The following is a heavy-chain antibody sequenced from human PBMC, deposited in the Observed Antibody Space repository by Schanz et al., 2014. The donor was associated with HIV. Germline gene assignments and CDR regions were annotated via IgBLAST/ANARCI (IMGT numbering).Heavy chain of an antibody. Sequence: QVQLQQWGAGLLKPSETLSLTCAVYGESLSGYYWTWIRQPPKKGLEWIGEINHSGDTNYNPSLKSRVTISVDTSKNQFSLKLDSVTAADTAVYYCARDNDPYYYDNSGYYDRLFDYWGQGTLVTVSS. CDR2: INHSGDT. J-gene: IGHJ4*02. V-gene: IGHV4-34*02. D-gene: IGHD3-22*01. CDR3: ARDNDPYYYDNSGYYDRLFDY. CDR1: GESLSGYY.